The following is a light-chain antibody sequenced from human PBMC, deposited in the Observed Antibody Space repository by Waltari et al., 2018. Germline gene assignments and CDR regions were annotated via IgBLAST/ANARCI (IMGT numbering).Light chain of an antibody. CDR3: QQRSNWPTP. CDR1: QDFFTY. J-gene: IGKJ5*01. Sequence: LLTQSPATLSLSPGERATLSGRARQDFFTYLACYQQGPGQAPRLLIYDASTRATGIPARFRGSGSGTDFTLTSDSLVPEDSAVHFCQQRSNWPTPFGQGTRLEIK. V-gene: IGKV3-11*01. CDR2: DAS.